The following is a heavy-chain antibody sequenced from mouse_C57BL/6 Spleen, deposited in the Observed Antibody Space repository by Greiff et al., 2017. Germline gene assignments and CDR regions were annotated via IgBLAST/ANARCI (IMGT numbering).Heavy chain of an antibody. V-gene: IGHV1-50*01. Sequence: QVQLQQPGAELVKPGASVKLSCKASGYTFTSYWMPWVKQRPGQGLEWIGEIDPSDSYTNYNQKFKGKATLTVDTSSSTAYMPLSSLTSEDAAVYYCARYAQAKGGWFGDWGKGTLVTVYA. CDR1: GYTFTSYW. CDR3: ARYAQAKGGWFGD. CDR2: IDPSDSYT. D-gene: IGHD3-2*02. J-gene: IGHJ3*01.